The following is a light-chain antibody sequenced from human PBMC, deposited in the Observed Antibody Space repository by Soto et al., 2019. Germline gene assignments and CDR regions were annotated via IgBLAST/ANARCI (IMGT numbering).Light chain of an antibody. CDR3: AAWEGSLSGPV. J-gene: IGLJ2*01. Sequence: LTQPPSASGTPGPRVTISCSGRNSNIGSNTVNWYQQLPGAAPNLLIYSNNKRPPGVPDRFSGSKSGASASLAISGLQSEDEADYYCAAWEGSLSGPVFGGGTKLTVL. V-gene: IGLV1-44*01. CDR2: SNN. CDR1: NSNIGSNT.